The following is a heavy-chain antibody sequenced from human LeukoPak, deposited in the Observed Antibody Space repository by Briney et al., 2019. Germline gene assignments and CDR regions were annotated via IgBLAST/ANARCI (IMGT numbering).Heavy chain of an antibody. J-gene: IGHJ4*02. CDR2: INEDGSEK. D-gene: IGHD4-17*01. CDR3: ARTSGDPFHY. Sequence: GGSLRLSCAASGFTFSTYWMSWVRQAPGKGLEWVANINEDGSEKYYVDSVEGRFTVSRDNARNSLYLQMNSLRAEETAVYYCARTSGDPFHYWGQGTLVTVSS. V-gene: IGHV3-7*01. CDR1: GFTFSTYW.